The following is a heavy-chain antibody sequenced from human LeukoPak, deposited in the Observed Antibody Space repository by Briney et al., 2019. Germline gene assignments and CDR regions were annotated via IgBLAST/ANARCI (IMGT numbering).Heavy chain of an antibody. CDR3: AREDPKRSGAAAEY. V-gene: IGHV1-2*02. CDR2: INPNSGGT. J-gene: IGHJ4*02. Sequence: ASVKVSCKASGYTFTDYYMHWVRQAPGQGLEWMGWINPNSGGTNYAQKFQGRVTMTRDTSISTAYMELSRLRSDDTAVYYCAREDPKRSGAAAEYWGQGTLVTVSS. D-gene: IGHD6-13*01. CDR1: GYTFTDYY.